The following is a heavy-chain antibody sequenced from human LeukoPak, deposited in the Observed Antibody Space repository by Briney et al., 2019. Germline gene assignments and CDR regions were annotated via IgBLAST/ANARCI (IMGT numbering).Heavy chain of an antibody. Sequence: GGSLRLSCVASGFTFSSYAMSWVRQAPGKGLEWVSAISGSGGSTYYADSVKGRFTISRDNSKNTLYLQMNSLRTEDTAVYYCAKGLMITFGGVIVTIRIDAFDIWGQGTMVTVSS. J-gene: IGHJ3*02. CDR3: AKGLMITFGGVIVTIRIDAFDI. D-gene: IGHD3-16*02. CDR1: GFTFSSYA. CDR2: ISGSGGST. V-gene: IGHV3-23*01.